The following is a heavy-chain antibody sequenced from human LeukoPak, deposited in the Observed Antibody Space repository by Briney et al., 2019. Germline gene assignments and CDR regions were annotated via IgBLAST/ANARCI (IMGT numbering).Heavy chain of an antibody. CDR2: IKQDGSEK. J-gene: IGHJ6*02. Sequence: GGSLRLSCAASGFTFSSYAMSWVRQAPGKGLEWVANIKQDGSEKYYVDSVKGRFTISRDNAKNSLHLQMNSLRAEDTAVYYCARDQGYSYGFSYYYYYYGMDVRGQGTTVTVSS. CDR3: ARDQGYSYGFSYYYYYYGMDV. D-gene: IGHD5-18*01. CDR1: GFTFSSYA. V-gene: IGHV3-7*01.